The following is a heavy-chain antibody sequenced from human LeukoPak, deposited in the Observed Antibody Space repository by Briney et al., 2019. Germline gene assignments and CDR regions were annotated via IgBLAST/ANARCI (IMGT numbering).Heavy chain of an antibody. V-gene: IGHV3-9*03. CDR3: AKDRGSSSSEGFDY. Sequence: AGGSLRLSCAASGFTFDDYAMHWVRQAPGKGLEWVSGISWNSGSIGYADSVKGRFTISRDNAKNSLYLQMNSLRAEDMALYYCAKDRGSSSSEGFDYWGQGTLVTVSS. CDR1: GFTFDDYA. J-gene: IGHJ4*02. D-gene: IGHD6-6*01. CDR2: ISWNSGSI.